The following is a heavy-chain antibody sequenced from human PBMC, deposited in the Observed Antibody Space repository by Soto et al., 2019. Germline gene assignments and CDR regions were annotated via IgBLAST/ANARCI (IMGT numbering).Heavy chain of an antibody. D-gene: IGHD3-10*01. CDR1: GGSISSYY. V-gene: IGHV4-4*07. J-gene: IGHJ4*02. CDR3: ARDLKFGQADY. CDR2: IYTSGST. Sequence: SETLSLTCTVSGGSISSYYWTWIRQPSGKGLEWIGRIYTSGSTNYNPSLKCRVTMSVDTPKNQFSLKLSSVTAADTAVYYCARDLKFGQADYWGQGSQVTVSS.